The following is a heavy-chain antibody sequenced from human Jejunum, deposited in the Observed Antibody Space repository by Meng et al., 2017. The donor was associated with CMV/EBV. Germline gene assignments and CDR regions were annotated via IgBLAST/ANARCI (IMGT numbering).Heavy chain of an antibody. CDR2: VDDRGSA. CDR3: ARGLGHASNNSHDY. J-gene: IGHJ4*02. D-gene: IGHD1-1*01. V-gene: IGHV4-59*11. Sequence: GESMRSQYGTWIRQPPGKGLEWMGHVDDRGSATYSTALRSRVTISVDRSKNQFSMKLRSVTAADTAMYFCARGLGHASNNSHDYWGQGTLVTVSS. CDR1: GESMRSQY.